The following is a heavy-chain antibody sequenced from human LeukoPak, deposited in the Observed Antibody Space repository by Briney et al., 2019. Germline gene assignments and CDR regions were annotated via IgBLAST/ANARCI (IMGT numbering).Heavy chain of an antibody. D-gene: IGHD4-17*01. CDR2: IIPILGIA. CDR1: GGTFSSYA. V-gene: IGHV1-69*04. CDR3: ARSPAYGDHTLDY. Sequence: ASVKVSCKASGGTFSSYAISWVRQAPGQGLEWMGRIIPILGIANYAQKFKGRVTITADKSTSTAYMELSSLRSEDTAVYYCARSPAYGDHTLDYWGQGTLVTVSS. J-gene: IGHJ4*02.